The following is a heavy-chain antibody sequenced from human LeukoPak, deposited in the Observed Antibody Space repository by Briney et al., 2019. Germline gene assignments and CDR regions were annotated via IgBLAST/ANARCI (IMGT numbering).Heavy chain of an antibody. Sequence: GGSLRLSCAASGFTVSSNHMSWVRQAPGKGLEWVSVIYSGGSTYYADSVKGRFTISRDNSKNTLYLQMNSLRAEDTAVYYCAREIAAGTGAFDIWGQGTMVTVSS. CDR2: IYSGGST. CDR1: GFTVSSNH. J-gene: IGHJ3*02. V-gene: IGHV3-53*01. D-gene: IGHD6-13*01. CDR3: AREIAAGTGAFDI.